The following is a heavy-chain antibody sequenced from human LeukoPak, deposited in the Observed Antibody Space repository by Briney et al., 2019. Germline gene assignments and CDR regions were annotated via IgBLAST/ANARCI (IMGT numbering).Heavy chain of an antibody. J-gene: IGHJ3*02. Sequence: PSETLSLTCTVSGGSISSYFWSWIRQPPGKGLEWIGYIYYSGSTNYNPSLKSRVTISVDTSKNQFSLKLSSVTAADTAVYYCASVQRANAFDIWGQGTMVTVSS. V-gene: IGHV4-59*08. CDR2: IYYSGST. CDR1: GGSISSYF. D-gene: IGHD1-1*01. CDR3: ASVQRANAFDI.